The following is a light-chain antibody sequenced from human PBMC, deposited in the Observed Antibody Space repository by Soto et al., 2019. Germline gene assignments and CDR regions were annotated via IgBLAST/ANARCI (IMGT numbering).Light chain of an antibody. V-gene: IGKV1-39*01. CDR2: ATS. J-gene: IGKJ1*01. Sequence: IQMTQSPSSLSASVGDTVTITCRASQDISGYLSWYQHKPGAAPRVLIFATSRLQPGVPSRFRGSGSGTTFTLTISSLQPEDFATYYCHQNFRPSWTFGQGTTVEI. CDR3: HQNFRPSWT. CDR1: QDISGY.